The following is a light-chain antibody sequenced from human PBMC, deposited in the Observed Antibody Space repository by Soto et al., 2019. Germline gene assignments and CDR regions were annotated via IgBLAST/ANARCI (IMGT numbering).Light chain of an antibody. J-gene: IGKJ1*01. V-gene: IGKV3-15*01. CDR3: QQYSNWPPT. Sequence: EMVMTQSPAILSVSPGESATLSCRASQSVNSNYLAWYQQHPGQPPRLLIYGISTRATGIPARFSGSGSGTEFSLTISSLQSEDFAVYYCQQYSNWPPTFGQGTKVDIK. CDR2: GIS. CDR1: QSVNSN.